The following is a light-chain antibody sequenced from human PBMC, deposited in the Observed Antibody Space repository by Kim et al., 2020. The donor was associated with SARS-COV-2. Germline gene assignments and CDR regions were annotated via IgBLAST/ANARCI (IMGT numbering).Light chain of an antibody. CDR2: GAS. Sequence: EIVLTQSPGTLSLSPGEKATLSCRASQTVSSSFLAWYQQKPGQAPRLLIYGASNRAAGIPDRFSGSGSGTEFTVTISRLEPEDFAVYYCQQFVNSHLTFGGGTKVDFK. J-gene: IGKJ4*01. CDR3: QQFVNSHLT. V-gene: IGKV3-20*01. CDR1: QTVSSSF.